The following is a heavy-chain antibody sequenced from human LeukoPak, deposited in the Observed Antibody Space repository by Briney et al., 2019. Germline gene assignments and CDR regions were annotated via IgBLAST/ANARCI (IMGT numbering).Heavy chain of an antibody. J-gene: IGHJ5*02. CDR3: ARHASDTAGRFDP. CDR1: GGSIRSSSYY. CDR2: IDYSGST. Sequence: SETLSLTCTVSGGSIRSSSYYWGWIRQPPGKGLEWIASIDYSGSTYYNPSLKSRVTISVDTSKNQFSLKLSSVTAADTAVYYCARHASDTAGRFDPWGQGTLVSVSS. D-gene: IGHD5-18*01. V-gene: IGHV4-39*01.